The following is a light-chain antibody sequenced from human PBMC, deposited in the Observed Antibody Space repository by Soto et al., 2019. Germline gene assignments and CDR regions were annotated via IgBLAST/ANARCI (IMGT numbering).Light chain of an antibody. Sequence: EIVLTQSPCTLSWSPGERATLSCRASQSVSSSYLAWYQQKPGQAPRLLIYGASSRATGIPDRFSGSGSGTDFTLTISRLEPEDFAVYYCQQYGSSRTFGQGTKVDI. CDR1: QSVSSSY. CDR3: QQYGSSRT. J-gene: IGKJ1*01. V-gene: IGKV3-20*01. CDR2: GAS.